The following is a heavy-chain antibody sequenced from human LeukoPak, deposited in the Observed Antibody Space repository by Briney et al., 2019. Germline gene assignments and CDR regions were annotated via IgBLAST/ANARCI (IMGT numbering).Heavy chain of an antibody. V-gene: IGHV3-7*01. CDR1: GFTFSTYW. D-gene: IGHD1-14*01. J-gene: IGHJ4*02. CDR3: ARDFRNAGDY. CDR2: INQDGSEQ. Sequence: GGSLRLSCAASGFTFSTYWINWVRQAPGKGLEWVAVINQDGSEQYYVDSVKGRFTISRDNAKNSLYLQMNSLRAGDTAVYYCARDFRNAGDYWGQGTLVTVSS.